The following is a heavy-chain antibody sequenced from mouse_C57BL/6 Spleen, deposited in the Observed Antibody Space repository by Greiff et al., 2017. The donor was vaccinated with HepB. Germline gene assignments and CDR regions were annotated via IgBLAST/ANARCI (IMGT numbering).Heavy chain of an antibody. CDR2: IYPGDGDT. CDR3: ARSPITTVVATDAMDY. CDR1: GYAFSSSW. J-gene: IGHJ4*01. D-gene: IGHD1-1*01. V-gene: IGHV1-82*01. Sequence: QVQLQQSGPELVKPGASVKISCKASGYAFSSSWMNWVKQRPGKGLEWIGRIYPGDGDTNYNGKFKGKATLTADKSSSTAYMQLSSLTSEDSAVYFGARSPITTVVATDAMDYWGQGTSVTVSS.